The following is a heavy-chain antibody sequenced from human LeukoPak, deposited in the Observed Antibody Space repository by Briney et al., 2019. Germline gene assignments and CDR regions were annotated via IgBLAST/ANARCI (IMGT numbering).Heavy chain of an antibody. Sequence: GGSLRLSCAASGFTFANAWMNWIRQAPGKGLEWVAVISYDGSNKYYADSVKGRFTISRDNSKNTLYLQMNSLRAEDTAVYYCAKVSTVTSSFDYWGQGTLVTVSS. J-gene: IGHJ4*02. V-gene: IGHV3-30*18. CDR1: GFTFANAW. D-gene: IGHD4-17*01. CDR2: ISYDGSNK. CDR3: AKVSTVTSSFDY.